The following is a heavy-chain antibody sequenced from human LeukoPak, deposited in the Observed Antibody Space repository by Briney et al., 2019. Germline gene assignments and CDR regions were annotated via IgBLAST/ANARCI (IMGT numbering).Heavy chain of an antibody. Sequence: SDTLSLTCSDSAGSLSTYYWSWIRQPAARGLEWIGRFYTSGYSYYNPSLQSQVTMSVDTSKNQFSLQLSSVSAAHTAVCYCARLSTVTTSFDYWGEGTLVTVSS. D-gene: IGHD4-17*01. CDR1: AGSLSTYY. J-gene: IGHJ4*02. V-gene: IGHV4-4*07. CDR2: FYTSGYS. CDR3: ARLSTVTTSFDY.